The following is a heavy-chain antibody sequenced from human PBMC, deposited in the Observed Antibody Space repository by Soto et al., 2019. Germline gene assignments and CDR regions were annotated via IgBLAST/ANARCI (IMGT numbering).Heavy chain of an antibody. J-gene: IGHJ6*02. D-gene: IGHD3-16*01. CDR2: ISYDGDNK. V-gene: IGHV3-30-3*01. CDR3: ARPWGQLSTYYYGMDT. Sequence: QVQLVQSGTEVKRPGDSVKVSCKASGYTFTGYYVHWVRQAPGQGLEWVATISYDGDNKYYTDSVKGPFTISRDNSKNTLYLQMNSLRPEDTAVYYCARPWGQLSTYYYGMDTWGQGTTVTVSS. CDR1: GYTFTGYY.